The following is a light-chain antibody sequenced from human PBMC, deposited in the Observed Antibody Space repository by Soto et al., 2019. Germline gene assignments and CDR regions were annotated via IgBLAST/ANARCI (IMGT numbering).Light chain of an antibody. CDR3: QSYDSSNVV. CDR2: EDN. J-gene: IGLJ2*01. V-gene: IGLV6-57*02. CDR1: GGSITSNF. Sequence: NFMLSQPHSVSESPGKTVTISCTGSGGSITSNFVQWYQQRPGSAPTTVIYEDNHRPSGVPDRFSGSIDSSSNSASLTISGLQTEDEADYYCQSYDSSNVVFGGGTKLTVL.